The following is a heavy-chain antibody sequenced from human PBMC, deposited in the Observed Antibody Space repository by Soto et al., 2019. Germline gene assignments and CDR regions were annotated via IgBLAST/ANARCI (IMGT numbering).Heavy chain of an antibody. CDR3: ARDVCTNGVIYYYYGMDV. J-gene: IGHJ6*02. Sequence: GGSLRLSCAASGFTFSSYWMSWVRQAPGKGLEWVANIKQDGSEKYYVDSVKGRFTISRDNAKNSLYLQMNSLRAEDTAVYYCARDVCTNGVIYYYYGMDVWGQGTTVTVSS. CDR2: IKQDGSEK. V-gene: IGHV3-7*03. CDR1: GFTFSSYW. D-gene: IGHD2-8*01.